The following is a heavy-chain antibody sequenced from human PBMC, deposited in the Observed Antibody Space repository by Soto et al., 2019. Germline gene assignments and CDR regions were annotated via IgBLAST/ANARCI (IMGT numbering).Heavy chain of an antibody. CDR2: ISGGDTT. V-gene: IGHV3-66*01. D-gene: IGHD3-10*01. CDR3: ARGRLWFGDNLKYFDY. CDR1: GFTVSSNY. J-gene: IGHJ4*02. Sequence: RVSPGLSFVVSGFTVSSNYMSWVRQTPGKGLEWVSVISGGDTTYYADSVKGKFTISRDNSKNTLYLQMNSLGGEDTAVYYCARGRLWFGDNLKYFDYWGQGTLVTVSS.